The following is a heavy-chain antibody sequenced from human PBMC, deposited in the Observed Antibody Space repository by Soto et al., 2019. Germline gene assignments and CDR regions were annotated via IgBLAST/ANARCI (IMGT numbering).Heavy chain of an antibody. Sequence: GGSLSLSCAASGFPFTNAWMRWVRQVPGKGLEWFGRIRSKANNYATAYGASVKGRFTISRDNSKNTSYLQMNSLKTEDTAVYYCSRQASDFWSGKPQYYMDVWGKGTTVTVSS. CDR3: SRQASDFWSGKPQYYMDV. D-gene: IGHD3-3*01. V-gene: IGHV3-73*01. CDR1: GFPFTNAW. CDR2: IRSKANNYAT. J-gene: IGHJ6*03.